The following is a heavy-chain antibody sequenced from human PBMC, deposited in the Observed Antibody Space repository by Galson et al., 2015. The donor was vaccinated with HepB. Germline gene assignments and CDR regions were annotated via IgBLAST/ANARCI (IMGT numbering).Heavy chain of an antibody. V-gene: IGHV3-30*18. J-gene: IGHJ6*02. CDR1: GFTFSSYG. CDR3: AKDQIKQLVVTYYYYGMDV. Sequence: SLRLSCAASGFTFSSYGMHWVRQAPGKGLEWVAVISYDGSNKYYADSVKGRFTISRDNSKNTLYLQMNSLRAEDTAVYYCAKDQIKQLVVTYYYYGMDVWGQGTTVTVSS. CDR2: ISYDGSNK. D-gene: IGHD6-6*01.